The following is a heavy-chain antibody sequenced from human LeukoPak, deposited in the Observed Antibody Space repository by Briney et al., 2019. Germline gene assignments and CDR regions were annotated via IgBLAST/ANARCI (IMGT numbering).Heavy chain of an antibody. J-gene: IGHJ4*02. CDR2: INPSAGGT. CDR3: ARDRSIAAHTQSDY. Sequence: ASVKVSCKASGYTFTSYYMHWVRQAPGQGLEWVGIINPSAGGTSYAQKFQGRVTMTRDTSTSTVYMELSSLRSEDTAVYYCARDRSIAAHTQSDYWGQGTLVTVSS. V-gene: IGHV1-46*01. D-gene: IGHD6-6*01. CDR1: GYTFTSYY.